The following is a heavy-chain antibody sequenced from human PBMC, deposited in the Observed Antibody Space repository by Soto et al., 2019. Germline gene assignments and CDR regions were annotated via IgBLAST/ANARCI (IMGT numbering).Heavy chain of an antibody. J-gene: IGHJ6*03. CDR2: IWYDGSNK. V-gene: IGHV3-33*01. Sequence: PGGSLRLSCAASGFTFSSYGMHWVRQAPGKGLEWVAVIWYDGSNKYYADSVKGRFTISRDNSKNTLYLQMNSLRAEDTAVYYCARDPGIVAAGRRSYYYYYYMDVWGKGTTVTVSS. D-gene: IGHD6-13*01. CDR1: GFTFSSYG. CDR3: ARDPGIVAAGRRSYYYYYYMDV.